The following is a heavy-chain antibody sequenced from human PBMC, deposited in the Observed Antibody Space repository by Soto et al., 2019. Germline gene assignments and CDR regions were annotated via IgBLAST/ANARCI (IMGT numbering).Heavy chain of an antibody. CDR3: ARDGQQLTTYALDV. V-gene: IGHV3-33*08. CDR1: GFTLRLHA. Sequence: QVQLVESGGGVIQPGRSLRLSCAASGFTLRLHAMHWVRQAPGKGLEWVAQIWYDGSNKYYTDSVKGRFTVSRDDFKNTVFLQTDRLRAEDTAVYYCARDGQQLTTYALDVWGQGTTVIVSS. CDR2: IWYDGSNK. D-gene: IGHD6-13*01. J-gene: IGHJ6*02.